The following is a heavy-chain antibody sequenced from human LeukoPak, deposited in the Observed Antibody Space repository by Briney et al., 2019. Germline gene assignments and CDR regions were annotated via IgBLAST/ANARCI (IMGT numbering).Heavy chain of an antibody. V-gene: IGHV3-30*02. CDR3: ARDDRATTDAFDI. J-gene: IGHJ3*02. CDR2: IRYDGSNK. Sequence: GGSLRLSCAASGFTFSSYGIHWVRQAPGKGREWGAFIRYDGSNKYYADSVKGRFTISRDNSKNTLYLQMNSLRAEDTAVYYCARDDRATTDAFDIWGQGTMVTVSS. D-gene: IGHD1-26*01. CDR1: GFTFSSYG.